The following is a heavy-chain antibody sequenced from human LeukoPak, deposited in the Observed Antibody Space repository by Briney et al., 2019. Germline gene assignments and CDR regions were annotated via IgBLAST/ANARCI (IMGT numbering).Heavy chain of an antibody. CDR1: GYSFASYW. Sequence: KAGESLKISCKGSGYSFASYWIAWVRQMTGKGLEWMGIIYPGDSDTRYSPSFQGQVTISADKSISTAYLQWSSLKASDTAIYYCARQWGDCSSTSCYSAYWGQGTLVTVSS. J-gene: IGHJ4*02. V-gene: IGHV5-51*01. D-gene: IGHD2-2*01. CDR3: ARQWGDCSSTSCYSAY. CDR2: IYPGDSDT.